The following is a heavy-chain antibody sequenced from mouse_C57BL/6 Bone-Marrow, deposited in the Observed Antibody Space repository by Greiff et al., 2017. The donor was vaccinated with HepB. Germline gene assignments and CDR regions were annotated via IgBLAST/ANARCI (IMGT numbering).Heavy chain of an antibody. D-gene: IGHD1-1*01. CDR1: GYSITSGYY. CDR3: ATGSSYSFDY. CDR2: ISYDGSN. J-gene: IGHJ2*01. V-gene: IGHV3-6*01. Sequence: VQLKESGPGLVKPSQSLSLTCSVTGYSITSGYYWNWIRQFPGNKLEWMGYISYDGSNNYNPSLKNRISITRDTSKNQFFMMLNSVTTEDTATYYCATGSSYSFDYWGQGTTLTVSS.